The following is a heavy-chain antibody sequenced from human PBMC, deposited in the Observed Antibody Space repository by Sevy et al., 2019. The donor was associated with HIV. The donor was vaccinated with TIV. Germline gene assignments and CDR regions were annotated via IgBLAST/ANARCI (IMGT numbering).Heavy chain of an antibody. J-gene: IGHJ6*02. Sequence: ASVKVSCKASGGTFNSFAIIWVRQAPGQGLEWMGGIIPPFGTTNYAQNFQGRVTITADDSTSTGYMEMSSLRYDDTAGYYCARDSGFSSTSEYGMDVWGQGTTVTVSS. D-gene: IGHD2-2*01. CDR1: GGTFNSFA. V-gene: IGHV1-69*13. CDR3: ARDSGFSSTSEYGMDV. CDR2: IIPPFGTT.